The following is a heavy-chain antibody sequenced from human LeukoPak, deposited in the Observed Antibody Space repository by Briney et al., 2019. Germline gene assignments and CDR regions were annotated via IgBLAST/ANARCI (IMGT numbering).Heavy chain of an antibody. D-gene: IGHD3-10*01. Sequence: GGSLGLSCAASGFTFSSYGMHWVRQAPGKGLEWVAVIWYDGSNKYYADSVKGRFTISRDNSKNTLYLQMNSLRAEDTAVYYCAREYGSGWDWGQGTLATVSS. V-gene: IGHV3-33*01. J-gene: IGHJ4*02. CDR3: AREYGSGWD. CDR1: GFTFSSYG. CDR2: IWYDGSNK.